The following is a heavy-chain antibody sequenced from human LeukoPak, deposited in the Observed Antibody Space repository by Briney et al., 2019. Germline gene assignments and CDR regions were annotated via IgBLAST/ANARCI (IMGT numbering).Heavy chain of an antibody. CDR2: ISSSSSYI. J-gene: IGHJ4*02. D-gene: IGHD5-18*01. V-gene: IGHV3-21*01. CDR3: ARDLAERGYNFGRCDY. CDR1: GFTFSSYS. Sequence: GGSLRLSCAASGFTFSSYSMNWVRQAPGKGLEWVPSISSSSSYIYYADSVKGRFTISRDNAKNSLYLQMNSLRAEDTAVYYCARDLAERGYNFGRCDYWGQGTLVTVSS.